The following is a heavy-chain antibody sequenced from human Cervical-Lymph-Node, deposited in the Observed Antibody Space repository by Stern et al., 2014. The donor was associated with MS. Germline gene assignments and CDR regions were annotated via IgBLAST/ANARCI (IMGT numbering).Heavy chain of an antibody. D-gene: IGHD6-19*01. Sequence: VQLVESGGGVVQPGRSLRLSCAASGFTFSSYDMHWVRQAPGKGLEWVALISDDGSNEFYVDSVKGRFTISRDNPKNTLYLQMNSLRPEDTAVYYCAKRKLSGWPPHYWGQGTLVTVSS. V-gene: IGHV3-30*18. CDR3: AKRKLSGWPPHY. J-gene: IGHJ4*02. CDR1: GFTFSSYD. CDR2: ISDDGSNE.